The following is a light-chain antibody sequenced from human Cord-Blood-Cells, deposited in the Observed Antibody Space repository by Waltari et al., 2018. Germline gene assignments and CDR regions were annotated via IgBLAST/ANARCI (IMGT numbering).Light chain of an antibody. J-gene: IGLJ3*02. CDR1: SSDVGGYNY. V-gene: IGLV2-14*01. CDR3: SSYTSSSTWV. Sequence: QSALTQPASVSGSPGQSITISCTGTSSDVGGYNYVSWYQQHPGKAPKLMIYEVSNRHSGVSNRFSGSKSRNTASLTISGLQAEDEADYYCSSYTSSSTWVFGGGTKLTVL. CDR2: EVS.